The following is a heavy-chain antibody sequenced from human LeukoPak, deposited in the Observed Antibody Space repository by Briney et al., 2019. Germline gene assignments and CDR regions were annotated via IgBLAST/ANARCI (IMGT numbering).Heavy chain of an antibody. D-gene: IGHD3-10*01. J-gene: IGHJ5*02. V-gene: IGHV3-23*01. CDR3: AKDRSGSYLYWFDP. Sequence: GGSLRLSCAASGFTFSSYAMSWVRQAPGKGLEWISTINRSGNSTYYADSVRGRFTISRDNSKNMFYLRMNSLRAEDTAVYYCAKDRSGSYLYWFDPWGQGSLVTVSS. CDR1: GFTFSSYA. CDR2: INRSGNST.